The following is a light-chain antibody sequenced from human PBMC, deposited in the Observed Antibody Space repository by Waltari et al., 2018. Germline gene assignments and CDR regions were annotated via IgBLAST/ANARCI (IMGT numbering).Light chain of an antibody. CDR1: QSLVHSDGNTH. J-gene: IGKJ2*01. Sequence: DVVVTQSPLSLPVTLGQAASISCKSSQSLVHSDGNTHLNWFQQRPGQSPRRLIYRVSKRDSGVPDRCSGSGSGTDFTLKISRVEAEDVGVYYCMQGTHWPYTFGQGTKLDIK. V-gene: IGKV2-30*02. CDR2: RVS. CDR3: MQGTHWPYT.